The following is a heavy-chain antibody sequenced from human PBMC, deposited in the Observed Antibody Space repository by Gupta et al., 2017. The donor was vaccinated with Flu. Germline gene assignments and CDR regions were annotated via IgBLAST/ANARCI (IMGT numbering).Heavy chain of an antibody. CDR3: ARGFSLRSVTVYWYFDL. CDR1: GYTFTSYD. V-gene: IGHV1-8*01. D-gene: IGHD2-21*02. CDR2: MNPNSGNT. Sequence: QVQLVQSGAEVKKPGASVKVSCKASGYTFTSYDINWVRQATGQGLEWMGWMNPNSGNTGYAQKFQGRVTMTRNTSISTAYMELSSLRSEDTAVYYCARGFSLRSVTVYWYFDLWGRGTLVTVSS. J-gene: IGHJ2*01.